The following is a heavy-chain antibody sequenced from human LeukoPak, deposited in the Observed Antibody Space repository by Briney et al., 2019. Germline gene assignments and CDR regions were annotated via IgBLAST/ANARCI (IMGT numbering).Heavy chain of an antibody. Sequence: GGSLRLSCAGSGFPFSSYPISWVRQPPGKGLEWVSAITASGDSTYSADSVKGRFTISRDNSRNTLFLEMSSLRAEDTAVYYCAQNGGEYYYMDVWGKGTTVTVSS. J-gene: IGHJ6*03. D-gene: IGHD3-10*01. V-gene: IGHV3-23*01. CDR3: AQNGGEYYYMDV. CDR1: GFPFSSYP. CDR2: ITASGDST.